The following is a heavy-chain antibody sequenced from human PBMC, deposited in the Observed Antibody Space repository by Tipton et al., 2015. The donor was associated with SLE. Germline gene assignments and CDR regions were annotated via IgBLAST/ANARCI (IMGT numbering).Heavy chain of an antibody. D-gene: IGHD4-11*01. V-gene: IGHV3-43*01. Sequence: SLRLSCAASGFIFDDYTMHWVRQAPGKGLEWVSVISWDGGSTYYADSVKGRFTISRDNSKNSLYLQMNSLRTEDTAFYYCAKDIEHDYGNSRWLPADWGQGTLVTVSS. CDR1: GFIFDDYT. CDR2: ISWDGGST. CDR3: AKDIEHDYGNSRWLPAD. J-gene: IGHJ4*02.